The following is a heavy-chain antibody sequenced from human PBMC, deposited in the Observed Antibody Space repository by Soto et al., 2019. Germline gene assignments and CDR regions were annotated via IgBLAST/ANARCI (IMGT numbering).Heavy chain of an antibody. Sequence: ASVKVSCKASGYTFTSYAMHWVRQAPGQRLEWMGWINAGNGNTKYSQKFQGRATMTRDTSTSTVYMELSSLRSEDTAVYYCARDQANYYDSSGSWFDPWGQGTLVTVSS. V-gene: IGHV1-3*01. CDR2: INAGNGNT. CDR1: GYTFTSYA. D-gene: IGHD3-22*01. J-gene: IGHJ5*02. CDR3: ARDQANYYDSSGSWFDP.